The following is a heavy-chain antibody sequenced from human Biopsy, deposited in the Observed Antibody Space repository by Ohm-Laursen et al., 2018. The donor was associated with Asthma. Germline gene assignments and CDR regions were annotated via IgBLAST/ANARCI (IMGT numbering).Heavy chain of an antibody. CDR3: ARDRPITMVRGVIITFDP. J-gene: IGHJ5*02. D-gene: IGHD3-10*01. CDR2: ISSSSGTI. Sequence: SLRLSCAASGFTFSTYSMNWVRQAPGKGLEWVSYISSSSGTIYYADSVKGRFTISRDNAKNSLYLQMNSLRAEDTAVYYCARDRPITMVRGVIITFDPWGQGTLVTVSS. V-gene: IGHV3-48*01. CDR1: GFTFSTYS.